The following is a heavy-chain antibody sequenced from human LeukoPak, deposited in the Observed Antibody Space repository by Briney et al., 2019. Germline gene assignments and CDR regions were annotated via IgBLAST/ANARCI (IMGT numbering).Heavy chain of an antibody. CDR3: AKDASPSRYFDWLSGHFDY. Sequence: PPGGSLRLSCEAPRFSFSTYPMGWVRRAPGKGLEWVSGISGSGGSTYYADSVKGRFTISRDNSKNTLYLQMNSLRAEDTAVYYCAKDASPSRYFDWLSGHFDYWGQGTLVTVSS. J-gene: IGHJ4*02. D-gene: IGHD3-9*01. CDR2: ISGSGGST. CDR1: RFSFSTYP. V-gene: IGHV3-23*01.